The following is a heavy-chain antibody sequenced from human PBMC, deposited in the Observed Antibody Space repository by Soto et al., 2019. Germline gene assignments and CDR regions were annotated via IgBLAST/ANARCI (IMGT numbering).Heavy chain of an antibody. V-gene: IGHV3-21*01. CDR1: GFTFSTYN. Sequence: PGGSLRLSCAASGFTFSTYNMNWVRQAPGKGLEWVSSINGRGNYIYYTDAVKGRFTISRDNAKTSLYLQMNSLRAEDTAVYYCAREDGIVGATSAFDYWGQGTLGTVSA. D-gene: IGHD1-26*01. CDR2: INGRGNYI. J-gene: IGHJ4*02. CDR3: AREDGIVGATSAFDY.